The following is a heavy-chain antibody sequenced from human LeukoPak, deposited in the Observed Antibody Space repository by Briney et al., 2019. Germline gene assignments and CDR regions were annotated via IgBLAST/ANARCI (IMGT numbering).Heavy chain of an antibody. CDR3: ARELWFVNAPGSWLDP. D-gene: IGHD3-10*01. Sequence: SGTLSLTCAVSGDSISSGDYSWSWIRQPSGKGLEWIGYIFHSGPSYYNPSLKSRVTISVDRSKNQFSLRLTSVTAADTAVYYCARELWFVNAPGSWLDPWGQGILVTVSS. CDR2: IFHSGPS. J-gene: IGHJ5*02. CDR1: GDSISSGDYS. V-gene: IGHV4-30-2*01.